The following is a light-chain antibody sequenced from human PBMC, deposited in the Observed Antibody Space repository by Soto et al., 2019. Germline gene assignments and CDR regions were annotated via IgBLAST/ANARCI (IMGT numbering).Light chain of an antibody. CDR1: NIGNKG. V-gene: IGLV1-44*01. CDR3: ATWDASLNGLV. J-gene: IGLJ2*01. Sequence: QSVLTQPPSASGTPGQRVTISCSGSNIGNKGVNWYQQLPGTAPNLLIYITNQRPSGVPDRFSGSKSGTSASLAISGLQSEDEADYYCATWDASLNGLVFGGGTKLTVL. CDR2: ITN.